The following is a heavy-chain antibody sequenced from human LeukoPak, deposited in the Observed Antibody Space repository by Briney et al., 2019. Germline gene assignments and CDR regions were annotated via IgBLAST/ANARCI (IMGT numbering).Heavy chain of an antibody. D-gene: IGHD2-15*01. CDR3: VKFQSYHTSRVDYCDY. J-gene: IGHJ4*02. V-gene: IGHV4-39*01. CDR1: APYICNTGYT. Sequence: SESLSLTSTVAAPYICNTGYTTGGWIRQPPGKGLEWIGSFYHNGFTYYNPSLKSRGTISADTSKRRFFPGVPSMPAPDPAVYLCVKFQSYHTSRVDYCDYWGQGTLVTVSS. CDR2: FYHNGFT.